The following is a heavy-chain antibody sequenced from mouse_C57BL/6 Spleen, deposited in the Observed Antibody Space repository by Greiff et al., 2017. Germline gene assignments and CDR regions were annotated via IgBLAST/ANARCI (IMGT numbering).Heavy chain of an antibody. CDR3: ASSTTVVATECYWYFDV. D-gene: IGHD1-1*01. CDR2: IYPGDGDT. Sequence: QVQLQQSGPELVKPGASVKISCKASGYAFSSSWMNWVKQRPGKGLEWIGRIYPGDGDTNYNGKFKGKATLTADKSSSTAYMQLSSLTCEDSAVYFGASSTTVVATECYWYFDVWGTGTTVTVSS. J-gene: IGHJ1*03. CDR1: GYAFSSSW. V-gene: IGHV1-82*01.